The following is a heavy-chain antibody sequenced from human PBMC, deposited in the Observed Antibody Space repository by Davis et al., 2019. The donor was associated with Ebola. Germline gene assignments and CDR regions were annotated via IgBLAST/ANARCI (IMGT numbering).Heavy chain of an antibody. D-gene: IGHD2-15*01. CDR2: ISYDGSNK. CDR1: GFTFSSYA. CDR3: AAPGGYCSGGSCYSPLEY. J-gene: IGHJ4*02. V-gene: IGHV3-30-3*01. Sequence: SCAASGFTFSSYAMHWVRRAPGKGLEWVAVISYDGSNKYYADSVKGRFTISRDNAKNSVFLQMNNVRVEDTAVYFCAAPGGYCSGGSCYSPLEYWGQGTLVTVSS.